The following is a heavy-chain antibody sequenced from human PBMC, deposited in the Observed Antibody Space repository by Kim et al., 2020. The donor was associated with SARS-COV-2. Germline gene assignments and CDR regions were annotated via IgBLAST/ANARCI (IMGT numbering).Heavy chain of an antibody. CDR2: INSDSNYI. J-gene: IGHJ6*02. CDR3: ARLRRGAEAGSPTGGMDV. CDR1: GFTFSSFS. D-gene: IGHD6-19*01. Sequence: GGSLRLSCAASGFTFSSFSMTWVRQAPGKGLEWVSSINSDSNYIYYVDSVKGRFTISRDNAKKSLFLQMNSLRVEDTGVYYCARLRRGAEAGSPTGGMDVWGRGTTVTVSS. V-gene: IGHV3-21*01.